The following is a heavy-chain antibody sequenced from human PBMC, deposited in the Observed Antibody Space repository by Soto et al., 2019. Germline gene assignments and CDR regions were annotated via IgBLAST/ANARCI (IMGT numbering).Heavy chain of an antibody. D-gene: IGHD3-16*01. Sequence: QVQLQESGPGLVKPSETLSLSCSVSGGSISGHYWSWVRQTPGKGLEWIGYMYYSGSTNYNPSLMSRVTISVDTSKIHFSLRLTSVTAADTAVYYCARGPYYDLIWNYYYMDVWGKGTTVTVSS. V-gene: IGHV4-59*08. CDR2: MYYSGST. J-gene: IGHJ6*03. CDR1: GGSISGHY. CDR3: ARGPYYDLIWNYYYMDV.